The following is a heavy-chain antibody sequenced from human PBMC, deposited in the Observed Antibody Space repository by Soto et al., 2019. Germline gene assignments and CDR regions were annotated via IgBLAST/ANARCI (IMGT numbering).Heavy chain of an antibody. CDR2: INSDGSST. CDR1: GFTFSRYW. J-gene: IGHJ4*02. V-gene: IGHV3-74*01. CDR3: AVAVAGPTAIGY. D-gene: IGHD6-19*01. Sequence: EVQLVESGGGLVQPGGSLRLSCAASGFTFSRYWMHWVLQAPGKGLVWVSRINSDGSSTSYEDSVKGRFTISRDNAKNTLYLQMNRLRAEDTAVYYCAVAVAGPTAIGYWGQGTLVTVSS.